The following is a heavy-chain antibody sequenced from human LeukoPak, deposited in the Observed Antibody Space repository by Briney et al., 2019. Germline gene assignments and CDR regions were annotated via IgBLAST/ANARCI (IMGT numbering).Heavy chain of an antibody. CDR1: GFTLSSYW. CDR3: ARDLFSGSYQEDF. V-gene: IGHV3-7*01. CDR2: IKYDGSGK. Sequence: AGESLRLSCAASGFTLSSYWMSWVRQAPGKGLEWVANIKYDGSGKYYADSVKGRFTISRDDAKNSLYLEMNRLRVEDTAVYYCARDLFSGSYQEDFWGQGTLVTVS. D-gene: IGHD1-26*01. J-gene: IGHJ4*02.